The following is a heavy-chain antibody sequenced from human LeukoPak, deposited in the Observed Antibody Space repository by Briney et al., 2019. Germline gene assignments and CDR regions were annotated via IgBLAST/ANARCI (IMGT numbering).Heavy chain of an antibody. D-gene: IGHD7-27*01. J-gene: IGHJ3*02. CDR3: ARDGDAGAFDI. Sequence: ASVKVSCKASGYTFTGYYMHWVRQAPGQGLEWMGWINPNSGGTNYAQKFRGRVTMTRDTSISTAYMELSGLRSDDTAVYCCARDGDAGAFDIWGQGTMVTVSS. V-gene: IGHV1-2*02. CDR1: GYTFTGYY. CDR2: INPNSGGT.